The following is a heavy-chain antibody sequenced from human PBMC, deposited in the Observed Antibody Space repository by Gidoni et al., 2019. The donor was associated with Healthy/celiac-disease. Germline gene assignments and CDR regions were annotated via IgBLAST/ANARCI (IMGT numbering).Heavy chain of an antibody. CDR1: GFTVSSNY. CDR2: IYSGGST. CDR3: ARTPGWPYWYFDL. J-gene: IGHJ2*01. Sequence: EVQLVESGGGLVQPGGSLRLSCAASGFTVSSNYMSWVRQAPGKGLEWVSVIYSGGSTYYADSVKGRFTISRDNSKNTLYLQMNSLRVEDTSVYFCARTPGWPYWYFDLWGRGTLVTVSS. D-gene: IGHD6-19*01. V-gene: IGHV3-66*01.